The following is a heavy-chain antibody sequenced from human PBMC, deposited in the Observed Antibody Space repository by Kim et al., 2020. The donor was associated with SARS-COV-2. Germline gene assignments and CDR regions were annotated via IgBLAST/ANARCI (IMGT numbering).Heavy chain of an antibody. CDR1: GFTFSNYA. Sequence: GGSLRLSCAASGFTFSNYAMHWVRQAPGKGLEWVAVISYDGSNKYYADSVKGRFTISRDNSKNTLYLQMNSLRPEDTAVYYCARGKSARGWFSFYFDYWGRGTLVTVSS. J-gene: IGHJ4*02. D-gene: IGHD6-19*01. CDR3: ARGKSARGWFSFYFDY. CDR2: ISYDGSNK. V-gene: IGHV3-30*04.